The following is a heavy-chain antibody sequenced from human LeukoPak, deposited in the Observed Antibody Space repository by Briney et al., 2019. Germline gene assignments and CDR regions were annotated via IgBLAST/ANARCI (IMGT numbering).Heavy chain of an antibody. D-gene: IGHD3-10*01. CDR2: ISWNSGSI. CDR1: GFTFDDYA. CDR3: AKDAVYGSGGEGYYFDY. V-gene: IGHV3-9*01. Sequence: GRSLRLSCAASGFTFDDYATHWVRQAPGKGLEWVSGISWNSGSIGYADSVKGRFTISRDNAKNSLYLQMNSLRAEDTALYYCAKDAVYGSGGEGYYFDYWGQGTLVTVSS. J-gene: IGHJ4*02.